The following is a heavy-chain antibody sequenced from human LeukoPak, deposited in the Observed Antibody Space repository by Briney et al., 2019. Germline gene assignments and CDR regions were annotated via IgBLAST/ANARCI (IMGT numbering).Heavy chain of an antibody. CDR1: GYTFTSYC. Sequence: ASVKVSCKASGYTFTSYCMHWVRQAPGQGLEWMGIINPSGGSTSYAQKFQGRVTMTRDMSTSTAYMELSSLRSEDTAVYYCARSVLRYFDWLYDWGQGTLVTVSS. CDR3: ARSVLRYFDWLYD. V-gene: IGHV1-46*01. CDR2: INPSGGST. J-gene: IGHJ5*02. D-gene: IGHD3-9*01.